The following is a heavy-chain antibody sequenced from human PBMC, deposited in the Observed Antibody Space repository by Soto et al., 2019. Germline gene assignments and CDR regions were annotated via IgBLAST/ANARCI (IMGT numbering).Heavy chain of an antibody. Sequence: QVTLKESGPVLVKPPETLTLTCTVSGFSLSSPRMGVSWIRQPPGKALEWLAHIFWNDEKSYSPSQKSRLTISKDTSKSQVVLTMTNMDPVDTATYYCARIVAGDNLFDPWGQGTLVTVSS. D-gene: IGHD2-21*01. CDR1: GFSLSSPRMG. CDR3: ARIVAGDNLFDP. V-gene: IGHV2-26*01. CDR2: IFWNDEK. J-gene: IGHJ5*02.